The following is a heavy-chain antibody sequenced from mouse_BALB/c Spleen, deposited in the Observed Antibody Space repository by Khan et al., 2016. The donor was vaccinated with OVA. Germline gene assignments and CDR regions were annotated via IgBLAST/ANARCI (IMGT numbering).Heavy chain of an antibody. Sequence: EVQLQESGPGLVKPSQSLSLTCSVTGYSITSGYFWNWIRQFPGNKLEWMGYIRYDGDSNYNPSLKNRISITRDTSQTQFFLKLNSVTPEDTATLYCARGGSSGPAWFAYWGQGTLVTVSP. CDR2: IRYDGDS. J-gene: IGHJ3*01. V-gene: IGHV3-6*01. CDR1: GYSITSGYF. D-gene: IGHD3-1*01. CDR3: ARGGSSGPAWFAY.